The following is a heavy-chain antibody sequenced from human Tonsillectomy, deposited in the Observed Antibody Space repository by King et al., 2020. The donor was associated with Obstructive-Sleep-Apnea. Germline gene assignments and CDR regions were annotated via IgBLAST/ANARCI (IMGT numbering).Heavy chain of an antibody. CDR3: AREPAAIYAVDY. J-gene: IGHJ4*02. D-gene: IGHD2-2*01. Sequence: QLVQSGGGLVKPGGSLILSCAASGFIFSDYYMSWIRQAPGKGLEWVSYISSSSSFTNYADSVKGRFIISRDNAKNSLYLQMNSLRAEDTAVYYCAREPAAIYAVDYWGQGTLVTVSS. V-gene: IGHV3-11*06. CDR2: ISSSSSFT. CDR1: GFIFSDYY.